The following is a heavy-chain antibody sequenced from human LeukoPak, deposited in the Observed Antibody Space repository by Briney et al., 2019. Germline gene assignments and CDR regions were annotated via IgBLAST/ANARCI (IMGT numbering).Heavy chain of an antibody. CDR3: VREAGYCAPVCVKTDWFDP. CDR1: GFPFSSHA. CDR2: ISNGKT. D-gene: IGHD2-15*01. J-gene: IGHJ5*02. Sequence: GGSLRLSCAASGFPFSSHAMSWVRQPPGKGLEWVAAISNGKTYYADSVRGRFAISRDDSTNTVYLHMNSLRDEDTALYHCVREAGYCAPVCVKTDWFDPWGQGTLVTVSS. V-gene: IGHV3-23*01.